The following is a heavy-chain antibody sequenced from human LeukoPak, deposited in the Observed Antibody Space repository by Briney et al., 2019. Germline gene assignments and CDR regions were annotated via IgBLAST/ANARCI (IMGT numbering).Heavy chain of an antibody. J-gene: IGHJ1*01. D-gene: IGHD3-22*01. V-gene: IGHV1-2*02. CDR1: GYTFTGYY. CDR2: INPNSGGT. CDR3: GGSSGYSKYFQH. Sequence: ASVKVSCKASGYTFTGYYMHWVRQAPGQGLEWMGWINPNSGGTNYAQKLQGRVTMTTDTSTSTAYMELRSLRSDDTAVYYCGGSSGYSKYFQHWGQGTLVTVSS.